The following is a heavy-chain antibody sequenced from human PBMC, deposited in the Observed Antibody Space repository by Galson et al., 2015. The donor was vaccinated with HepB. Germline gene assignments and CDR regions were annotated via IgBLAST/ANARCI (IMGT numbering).Heavy chain of an antibody. CDR2: IYHSGST. V-gene: IGHV4-4*02. Sequence: ETLSLTCAVSGGSISSSNWWSWVRQPPGKGLEWIGEIYHSGSTNYNPSLKSRVTISVDKSKNQFSLKLSSVTAADTAVYYCARSPGIAVAGGAFDIWGQGTMVTVSS. CDR1: GGSISSSNW. J-gene: IGHJ3*02. CDR3: ARSPGIAVAGGAFDI. D-gene: IGHD6-19*01.